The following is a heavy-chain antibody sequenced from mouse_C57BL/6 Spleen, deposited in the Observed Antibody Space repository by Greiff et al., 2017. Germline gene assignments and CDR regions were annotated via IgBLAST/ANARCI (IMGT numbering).Heavy chain of an antibody. D-gene: IGHD2-3*01. CDR1: GYTFTSYD. V-gene: IGHV1-85*01. Sequence: QVQLQQSGPELVKPGASVKLSCKASGYTFTSYDINWVKQRPGQGLEWIGWIYPRDGSTKYNEKFKGKATLTVDTSSSTAYMELHSLTSEDSAVYFFARGRGWAWCAYWGQGTLVTVSA. CDR2: IYPRDGST. J-gene: IGHJ3*01. CDR3: ARGRGWAWCAY.